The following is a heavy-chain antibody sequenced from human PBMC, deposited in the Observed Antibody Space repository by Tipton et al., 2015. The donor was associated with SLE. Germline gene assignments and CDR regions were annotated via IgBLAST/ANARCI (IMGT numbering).Heavy chain of an antibody. Sequence: LRLSCAVYGGSFSGYYWSWIRQPPGKGLEWIGEINHSGSTNYNPSLKSRVTISVGTSKNQFSLKLSSVTAADTAVYYCATRRYDFWSGYQYYFDYWGQGTLVTVSS. CDR3: ATRRYDFWSGYQYYFDY. V-gene: IGHV4-34*01. J-gene: IGHJ4*02. D-gene: IGHD3-3*01. CDR1: GGSFSGYY. CDR2: INHSGST.